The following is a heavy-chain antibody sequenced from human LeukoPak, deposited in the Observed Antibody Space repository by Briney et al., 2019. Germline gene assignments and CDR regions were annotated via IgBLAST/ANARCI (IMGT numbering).Heavy chain of an antibody. Sequence: PSETLSLTCAVSGYSISSGHYWGWIRQPPGKGLEWIGSIYHSGSTYYNPSLKSRVTISVDTSKNQFSLKLSSVTAADTAVYYCARHQYCSSTSCLAGYYYYYYMDVWGKGTTVTVSS. V-gene: IGHV4-38-2*01. CDR2: IYHSGST. D-gene: IGHD2-2*01. CDR3: ARHQYCSSTSCLAGYYYYYYMDV. J-gene: IGHJ6*03. CDR1: GYSISSGHY.